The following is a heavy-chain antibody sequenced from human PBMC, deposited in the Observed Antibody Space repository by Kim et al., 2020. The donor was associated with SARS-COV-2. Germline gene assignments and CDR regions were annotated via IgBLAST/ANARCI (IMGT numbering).Heavy chain of an antibody. CDR2: ISGSGGST. Sequence: GGSLRLSCAASGFTFSSYAMSWVRQAPGKGLEWVSAISGSGGSTYYADSVKGRFTISRDNSKNTLYLQMNSLRAEDTAVYYCAKTPEFRHPGFIVVVPAAISYFDYWGQGTLVTVSS. J-gene: IGHJ4*02. CDR3: AKTPEFRHPGFIVVVPAAISYFDY. CDR1: GFTFSSYA. D-gene: IGHD2-2*01. V-gene: IGHV3-23*01.